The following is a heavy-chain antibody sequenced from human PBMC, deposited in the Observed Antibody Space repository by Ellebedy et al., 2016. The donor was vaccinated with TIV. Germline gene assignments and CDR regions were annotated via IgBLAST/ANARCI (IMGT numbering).Heavy chain of an antibody. CDR1: GFTFSSYG. CDR2: IWSDGSNK. CDR3: ARDDCGGSCYSTY. D-gene: IGHD2-15*01. Sequence: GESLKISCAASGFTFSSYGMHWVRQAPGKGLEWVAVIWSDGSNKYYADSVKGRFTISRDNSKNTLYLQMNSLRAEDTAVYYCARDDCGGSCYSTYWGQGTLVTVSS. V-gene: IGHV3-33*08. J-gene: IGHJ4*02.